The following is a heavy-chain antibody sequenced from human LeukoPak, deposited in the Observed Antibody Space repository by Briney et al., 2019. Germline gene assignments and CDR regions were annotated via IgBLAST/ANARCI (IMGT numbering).Heavy chain of an antibody. CDR3: ARGPPVKVAATFYYYYMDV. CDR1: GGTFSSYA. D-gene: IGHD2-15*01. J-gene: IGHJ6*03. V-gene: IGHV1-69*06. Sequence: SVKVSCKASGGTFSSYAISWVRQAPGQGLEWMGGIIPIFGTANYAQKFQGRVTITADKSTSTAYMELSSLRSEDTAVYYCARGPPVKVAATFYYYYMDVWGKGTTVTVSS. CDR2: IIPIFGTA.